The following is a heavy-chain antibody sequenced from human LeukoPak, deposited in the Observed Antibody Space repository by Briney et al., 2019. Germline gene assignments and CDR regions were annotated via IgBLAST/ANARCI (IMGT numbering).Heavy chain of an antibody. V-gene: IGHV3-30*04. CDR3: ARARATVTRISSFDI. D-gene: IGHD4-17*01. J-gene: IGHJ3*02. CDR1: GFTFSSYA. Sequence: GGSLRLSCAASGFTFSSYAIHWVRQAPGKGLEWVAVISFDGTHDFYADSVKGRFTISRDNSKNTLYLQMNSLRADDTAVYYCARARATVTRISSFDIWGQGTMVTVSS. CDR2: ISFDGTHD.